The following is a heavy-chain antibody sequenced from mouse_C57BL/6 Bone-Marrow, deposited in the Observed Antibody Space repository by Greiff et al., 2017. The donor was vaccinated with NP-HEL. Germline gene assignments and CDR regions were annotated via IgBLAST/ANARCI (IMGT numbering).Heavy chain of an antibody. CDR2: IDPENGDT. CDR1: GFNIKDDY. V-gene: IGHV14-4*01. Sequence: VHVKQSGAELVRPGASVKLSCTASGFNIKDDYMHWVKQRPEQGLEWIGWIDPENGDTEYASKFQGKATITADTSSNTAYLQLSSLTSEDTAVYYCTTQGPLVNFNSGQGTLVTVSA. D-gene: IGHD1-3*01. J-gene: IGHJ3*01. CDR3: TTQGPLVNFN.